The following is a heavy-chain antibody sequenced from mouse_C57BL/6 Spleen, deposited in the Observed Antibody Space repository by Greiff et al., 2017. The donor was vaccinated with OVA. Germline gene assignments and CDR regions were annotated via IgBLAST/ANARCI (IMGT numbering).Heavy chain of an antibody. D-gene: IGHD1-1*01. CDR1: GYAFTNYL. V-gene: IGHV1-54*01. J-gene: IGHJ2*01. Sequence: LVESGAELVRPGTSVKVSCKASGYAFTNYLIEWVKQRPGQGLEWIGVINPGSGGTNYNEKFKGKATLTADKSSSTAYMQLSSLTSEDSAVYFCARGYYGSYYFDYWGQGTTLTVSS. CDR3: ARGYYGSYYFDY. CDR2: INPGSGGT.